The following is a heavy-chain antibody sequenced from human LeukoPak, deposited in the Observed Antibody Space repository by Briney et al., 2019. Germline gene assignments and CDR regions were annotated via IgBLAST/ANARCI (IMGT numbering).Heavy chain of an antibody. J-gene: IGHJ4*02. Sequence: GGSLRLSCAASGFTFSSYGMHWVRQAPGKGLEWVAVIWYDGSNKYYADSVKGRFTISRDNSKNTLYLQMNSLRAEDTAVYYCARGHSGYDGTYFDYWGQGTLVTVSS. D-gene: IGHD5-12*01. CDR3: ARGHSGYDGTYFDY. CDR2: IWYDGSNK. V-gene: IGHV3-33*08. CDR1: GFTFSSYG.